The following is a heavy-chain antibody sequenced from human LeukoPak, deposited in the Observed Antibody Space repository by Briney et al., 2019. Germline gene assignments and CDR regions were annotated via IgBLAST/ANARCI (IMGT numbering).Heavy chain of an antibody. J-gene: IGHJ4*02. V-gene: IGHV1-46*01. Sequence: EASVKVSCTASGYTFPSYFMHWVRQAPGQGLEWMGINNPTGGSTTYAQKFQGRVTMTRDTSTSTVYMELSSLRSDDTAVYYCARTTARRFDYWGQGTLVTVSS. CDR3: ARTTARRFDY. CDR1: GYTFPSYF. D-gene: IGHD6-6*01. CDR2: NNPTGGST.